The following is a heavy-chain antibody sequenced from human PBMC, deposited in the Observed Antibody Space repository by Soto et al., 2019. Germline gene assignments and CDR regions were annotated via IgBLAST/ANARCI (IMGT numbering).Heavy chain of an antibody. CDR2: ITGGGGST. J-gene: IGHJ4*02. V-gene: IGHV3-23*01. Sequence: EVQLLESGGGLVQPGGSLRLSCAASGFAVSTYAVSWVRKTPGKGLEWVSTITGGGGSTYYADAVKGRFTISRDNFRNTLYLQMSSLRGEDSAVYSCASQRPCGGGSCFSLRSFDRWGQGTVVTVSS. CDR1: GFAVSTYA. CDR3: ASQRPCGGGSCFSLRSFDR. D-gene: IGHD2-15*01.